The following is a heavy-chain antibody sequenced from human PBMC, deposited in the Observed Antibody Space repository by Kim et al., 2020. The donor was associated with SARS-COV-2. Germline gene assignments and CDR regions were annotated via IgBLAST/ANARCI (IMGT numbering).Heavy chain of an antibody. Sequence: SETLSLTCSVSGGSIRSGGKFWTWIRQHPAKGLEWIGYISYSGNSHYSPSLRSRVSRSLQTSGNQFSLELTSVTAADTAVYYCARGQPLDYWGQGILVTVSS. CDR1: GGSIRSGGKF. CDR2: ISYSGNS. D-gene: IGHD2-2*01. CDR3: ARGQPLDY. J-gene: IGHJ4*02. V-gene: IGHV4-31*03.